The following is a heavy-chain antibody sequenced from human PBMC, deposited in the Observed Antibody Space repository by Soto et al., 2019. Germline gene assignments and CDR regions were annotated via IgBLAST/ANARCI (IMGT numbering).Heavy chain of an antibody. D-gene: IGHD3-10*01. CDR1: GYTFTSYG. CDR2: ISAYNGNT. CDR3: ASHRYYGSGSYSTFDY. J-gene: IGHJ4*02. V-gene: IGHV1-18*01. Sequence: GASVKVSCKASGYTFTSYGISWVRQAPGQGLEWMGWISAYNGNTNYAQKLQGRVTMTTDTSTSTAYMELRSLRSDDTAVYYCASHRYYGSGSYSTFDYWGQGTLVNVSS.